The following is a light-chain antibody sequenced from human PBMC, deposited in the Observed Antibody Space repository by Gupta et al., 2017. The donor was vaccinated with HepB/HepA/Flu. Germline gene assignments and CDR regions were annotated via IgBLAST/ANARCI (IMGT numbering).Light chain of an antibody. V-gene: IGLV7-46*01. CDR1: TGTVTSGHY. CDR3: LLSYSYFRV. J-gene: IGLJ3*02. Sequence: QVVVTQVPSLTVSPGGTVTLTCGSTTGTVTSGHYPYWIQQKPGQAPKTLIYDTSSKHSWTPARFSGSLLGGKASLTLSGAQPEDEADYYCLLSYSYFRVFGGGTKLTVL. CDR2: DTS.